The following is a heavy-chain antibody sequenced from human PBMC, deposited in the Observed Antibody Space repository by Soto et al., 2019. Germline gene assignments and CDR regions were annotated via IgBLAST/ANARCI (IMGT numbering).Heavy chain of an antibody. CDR1: GYTFTTYY. CDR2: ISAYNGNT. V-gene: IGHV1-18*01. Sequence: ASAKVSCTASGYTFTTYYISLVRQAPGQGLEWMGWISAYNGNTKYAQKLQGRVTMTTDTSTSTAYMELRSLRSDDTAVYYCARDNPPMGVWGQGTTVTVSS. J-gene: IGHJ6*02. CDR3: ARDNPPMGV.